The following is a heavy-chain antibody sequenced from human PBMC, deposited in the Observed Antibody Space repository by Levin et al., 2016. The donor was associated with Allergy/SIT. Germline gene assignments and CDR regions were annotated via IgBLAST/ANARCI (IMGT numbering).Heavy chain of an antibody. CDR3: ARLHIDGLGF. Sequence: SETLSLTCSVSGGSIGGSSYHWVWIRQPPGRGLEWIASLYSSGTTYYNASLKSRVTISVDTSKNQFSLKMNSVTAADTAMYYCARLHIDGLGFWGQGTLVTVSS. V-gene: IGHV4-39*01. J-gene: IGHJ4*02. D-gene: IGHD5-24*01. CDR1: GGSIGGSSYH. CDR2: LYSSGTT.